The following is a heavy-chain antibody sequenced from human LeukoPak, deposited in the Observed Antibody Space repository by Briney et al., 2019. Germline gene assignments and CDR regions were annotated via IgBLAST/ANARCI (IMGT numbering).Heavy chain of an antibody. V-gene: IGHV1-46*01. CDR1: GYTFTSYY. J-gene: IGHJ6*02. CDR2: INPSGGST. Sequence: ASVKVSCKASGYTFTSYYMHWVRQAPGQGLEWMGIINPSGGSTSYAQKFQGRVTMTRDTSTSTVYMELSSLRSEDTAVYYCAREGYGFVVAATPDYYYYGMDVWGQGTTVTVSS. CDR3: AREGYGFVVAATPDYYYYGMDV. D-gene: IGHD2-15*01.